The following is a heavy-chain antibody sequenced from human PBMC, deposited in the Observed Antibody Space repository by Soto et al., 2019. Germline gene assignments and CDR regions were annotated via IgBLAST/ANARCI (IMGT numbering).Heavy chain of an antibody. V-gene: IGHV3-74*01. CDR3: VRDPEYSYGERPNDFAY. Sequence: GKGLEWVSPISSDGSSTSYADSVKGRFTISRDNAKNTLYLQMNSLRAEDTAVYYCVRDPEYSYGERPNDFAYWGNGTLVPVSS. CDR2: ISSDGSST. J-gene: IGHJ4*01. D-gene: IGHD5-18*01.